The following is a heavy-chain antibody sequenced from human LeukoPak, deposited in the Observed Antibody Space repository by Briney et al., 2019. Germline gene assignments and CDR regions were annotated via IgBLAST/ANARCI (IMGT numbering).Heavy chain of an antibody. V-gene: IGHV4-34*01. J-gene: IGHJ3*02. CDR2: INHSGST. Sequence: SETLSLTCAVYGGSFSGYYWSWIRQPPGKGLEWIGEINHSGSTNYNPSLKSRVTISVGTSKNQFSLKLSSVTAADTAVYYCARGFYEQQGTQGAFDIWGQGTMVTVSS. CDR3: ARGFYEQQGTQGAFDI. CDR1: GGSFSGYY. D-gene: IGHD6-13*01.